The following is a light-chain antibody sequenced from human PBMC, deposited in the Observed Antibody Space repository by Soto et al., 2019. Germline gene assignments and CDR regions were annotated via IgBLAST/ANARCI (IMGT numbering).Light chain of an antibody. V-gene: IGKV4-1*01. CDR2: WAS. CDR1: QSVFHNSNSKNY. CDR3: QQYYSIPYT. J-gene: IGKJ2*01. Sequence: DIVMTQSPDSLAVSLGEGATINCESSQSVFHNSNSKNYVAWCQQKPGQPPKLLIYWASTRESGVPDRFSGSGSGTHFTLTISSLQAADVAVYYCQQYYSIPYTFGQGTKLEI.